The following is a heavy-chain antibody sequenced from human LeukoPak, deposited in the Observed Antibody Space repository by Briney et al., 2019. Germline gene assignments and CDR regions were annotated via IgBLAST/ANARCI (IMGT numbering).Heavy chain of an antibody. CDR1: GGTFSSYA. CDR2: IIPIFGTA. V-gene: IGHV1-69*05. Sequence: ASVKVSCKASGGTFSSYAISWVRQAPGQGLEWMGGIIPIFGTANYAQKFQGRVTITTDESTSTAYMELSSLRPRDTAAYYCARESYYYDSSGYPGYFDLWGRGTLVTVSS. D-gene: IGHD3-22*01. CDR3: ARESYYYDSSGYPGYFDL. J-gene: IGHJ2*01.